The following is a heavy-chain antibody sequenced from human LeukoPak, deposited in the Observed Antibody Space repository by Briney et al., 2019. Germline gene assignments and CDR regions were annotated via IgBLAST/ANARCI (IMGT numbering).Heavy chain of an antibody. J-gene: IGHJ4*02. V-gene: IGHV3-23*01. CDR2: ISGSGGIT. CDR3: AKDPTHVDTAMGDY. D-gene: IGHD5-18*01. CDR1: GFTFSNYG. Sequence: GGSLRLSCAASGFTFSNYGMSWVRQAPGKGLEWVSDISGSGGITYYADSVKGRFTISRDNSKNTLYLQMNSLRAEDTAVYYCAKDPTHVDTAMGDYWGQGTLVTVSS.